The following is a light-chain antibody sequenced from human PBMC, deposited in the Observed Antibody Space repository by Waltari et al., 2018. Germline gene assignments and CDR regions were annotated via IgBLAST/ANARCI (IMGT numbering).Light chain of an antibody. Sequence: TQSPVSLSASVGDTVTLTCRASEDVRSYLAWVQQKPGRAPNLLIFGVSTLQSGVPSRFSGAGYGTDFTLTISGLQPEDSATYYCQHLVRYPLSFGGGTKVEIQ. CDR3: QHLVRYPLS. J-gene: IGKJ4*01. V-gene: IGKV1-9*01. CDR2: GVS. CDR1: EDVRSY.